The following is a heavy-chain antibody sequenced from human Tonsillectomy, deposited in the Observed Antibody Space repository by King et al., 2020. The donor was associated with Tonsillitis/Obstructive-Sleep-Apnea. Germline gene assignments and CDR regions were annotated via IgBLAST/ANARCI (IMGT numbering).Heavy chain of an antibody. V-gene: IGHV3-23*04. D-gene: IGHD2/OR15-2a*01. CDR1: GFTFSNYA. Sequence: VQLVESGGNLVQTGGSLRLSCAASGFTFSNYAMNWVRQAPGKGLEWVSSISGGGVNTFYADSVKGRFTISRDNSQNTLSLQMNSLRAEDTAIYYCATDAFYAPTRYFPHWGQGTLVTVSS. J-gene: IGHJ1*01. CDR2: ISGGGVNT. CDR3: ATDAFYAPTRYFPH.